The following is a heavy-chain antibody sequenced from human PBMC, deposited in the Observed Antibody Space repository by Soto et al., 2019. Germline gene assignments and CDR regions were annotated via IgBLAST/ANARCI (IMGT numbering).Heavy chain of an antibody. J-gene: IGHJ4*02. CDR2: IYYSGST. D-gene: IGHD3-22*01. Sequence: SETLSLTCTVSGGSVSSGSYYWSWIRQPPGKGLEWIGYIYYSGSTNYNPCLKSRVTITVHTSKNQFSLKLGSMNAADTALYYCARAIDYYDSRRSKDEFDYWGQGTLVTVSS. CDR1: GGSVSSGSYY. CDR3: ARAIDYYDSRRSKDEFDY. V-gene: IGHV4-61*01.